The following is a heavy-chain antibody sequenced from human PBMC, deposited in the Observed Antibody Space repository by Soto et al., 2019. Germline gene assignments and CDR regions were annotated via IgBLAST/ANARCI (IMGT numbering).Heavy chain of an antibody. Sequence: EVQLVESGGGLVQPGGSLKLSCAASGFTFSGSAMHWVRQASGKGREWVGRIRSKGNSYATEYAASGKDRFTISRDDSKPKADLQMNRLHTEVTAGYYCRSHLQDYWGQGTLVTVSS. CDR3: RSHLQDY. CDR1: GFTFSGSA. J-gene: IGHJ4*02. CDR2: IRSKGNSYAT. V-gene: IGHV3-73*02.